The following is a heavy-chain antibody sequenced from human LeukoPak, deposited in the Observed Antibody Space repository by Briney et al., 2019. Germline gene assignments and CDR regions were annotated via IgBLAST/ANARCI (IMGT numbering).Heavy chain of an antibody. CDR1: GFTFSSYA. D-gene: IGHD5-18*01. CDR3: ARGRGGFSYGDN. Sequence: GGSLRLSCAASGFTFSSYAMHWVRQAPGKGLEWVAIIWNDGSQKYYADSVKGRFTISRDNSKNTLYLQMDSLRAEDTAIYYCARGRGGFSYGDNWGQGTLVTVSS. J-gene: IGHJ4*02. CDR2: IWNDGSQK. V-gene: IGHV3-33*08.